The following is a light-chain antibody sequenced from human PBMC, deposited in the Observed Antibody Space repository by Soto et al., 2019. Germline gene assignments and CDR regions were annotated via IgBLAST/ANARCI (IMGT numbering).Light chain of an antibody. CDR1: SSNIGNNA. Sequence: QSVLTQPPSVSEAPRQRVTISCSGSSSNIGNNAVNWYQQLPGKAPKLLIYYDDLLPSGVSDRFSGSKSGTSASLAISGLQSDDEADYYCAAWEDSLNGYVFGTGTKLTVL. CDR3: AAWEDSLNGYV. CDR2: YDD. V-gene: IGLV1-36*01. J-gene: IGLJ1*01.